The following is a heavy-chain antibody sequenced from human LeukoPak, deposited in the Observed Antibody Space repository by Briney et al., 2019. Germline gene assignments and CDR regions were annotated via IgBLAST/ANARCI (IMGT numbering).Heavy chain of an antibody. CDR2: IIPIFGTA. CDR1: GGTFSSYA. J-gene: IGHJ5*02. CDR3: ARDYYDSSGSPNWFDP. V-gene: IGHV1-69*06. D-gene: IGHD3-22*01. Sequence: ASVKVSCKASGGTFSSYAISWVRQAPGQGLEWMGGIIPIFGTANYAQKFQGRVTITADKSTSTAYMELSSLRSEDTAVYYCARDYYDSSGSPNWFDPWGQGTLVTVSS.